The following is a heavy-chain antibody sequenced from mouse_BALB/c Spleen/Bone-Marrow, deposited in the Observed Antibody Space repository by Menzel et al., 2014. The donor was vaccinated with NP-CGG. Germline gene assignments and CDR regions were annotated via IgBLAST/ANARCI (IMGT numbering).Heavy chain of an antibody. J-gene: IGHJ1*01. CDR3: ASKTGTGYWYLEG. V-gene: IGHV5-9-4*01. D-gene: IGHD4-1*01. Sequence: EVHLVESGGGLVKPGGSLKLSCAASGFTFSSYAMSWVRQSPEKRLEWVAEISSGGSYTYYPDTVTGRFTISRDNAKNTLYLEKNSPRSEDTAMYYCASKTGTGYWYLEGRGARATVTVSS. CDR1: GFTFSSYA. CDR2: ISSGGSYT.